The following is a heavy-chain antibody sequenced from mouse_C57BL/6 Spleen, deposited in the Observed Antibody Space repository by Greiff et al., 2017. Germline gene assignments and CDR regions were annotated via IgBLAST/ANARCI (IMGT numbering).Heavy chain of an antibody. CDR1: GYAFSSSW. Sequence: QVQLKESGPELVKPGASVKISCKASGYAFSSSWMNWVKQRPGKGLEWIGRIYPGDGDTNYNGKFKGKATLTADKSSSTAYMQLSSLTSEDSAVYFCARSLPAMDYWGQGTSVTVPS. V-gene: IGHV1-82*01. CDR2: IYPGDGDT. CDR3: ARSLPAMDY. J-gene: IGHJ4*01.